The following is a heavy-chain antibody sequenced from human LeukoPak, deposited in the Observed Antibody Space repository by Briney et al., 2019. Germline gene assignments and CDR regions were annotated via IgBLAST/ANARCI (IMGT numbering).Heavy chain of an antibody. V-gene: IGHV3-73*01. CDR1: GFTFSGSA. D-gene: IGHD2-15*01. CDR3: TRRDCSGGSCYLDY. CDR2: IRSKANSYAT. Sequence: GGSLKLSCAASGFTFSGSAMHWVRQASGKGLEWVGRIRSKANSYATAYAASVKGRFTISRDDSKNTAYLQMNSPKTEDTAVYYCTRRDCSGGSCYLDYWGQGTLVTVSS. J-gene: IGHJ4*02.